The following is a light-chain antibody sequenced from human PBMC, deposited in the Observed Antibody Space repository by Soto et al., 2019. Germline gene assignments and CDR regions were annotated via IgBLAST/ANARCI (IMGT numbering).Light chain of an antibody. CDR3: GTWDSSLSAGV. V-gene: IGLV1-51*01. CDR1: SSNIGNNY. CDR2: DND. Sequence: QSVLTQPPSVSAAPGQKVSISCCGSSSNIGNNYVSWSQQLPGTAPKLLISDNDNRPSGIPDRFSGSKSGTSATLGITGLQTGDEADYYCGTWDSSLSAGVFGGGTKLTVL. J-gene: IGLJ2*01.